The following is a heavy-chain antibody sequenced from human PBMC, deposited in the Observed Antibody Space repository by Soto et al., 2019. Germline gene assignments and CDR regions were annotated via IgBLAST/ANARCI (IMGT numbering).Heavy chain of an antibody. CDR1: GGPISSGGYY. Sequence: SETLSLTCTVSGGPISSGGYYWSWIRQHPGKGLEWIGYIYYSGSTYYNPSLKSRVTISVDTSKNQFSLKLSSVTAADTAVYYCARGGRRYCSSTSCYSGNWFDPWGQGTLVTVSS. J-gene: IGHJ5*02. CDR2: IYYSGST. D-gene: IGHD2-2*01. V-gene: IGHV4-31*03. CDR3: ARGGRRYCSSTSCYSGNWFDP.